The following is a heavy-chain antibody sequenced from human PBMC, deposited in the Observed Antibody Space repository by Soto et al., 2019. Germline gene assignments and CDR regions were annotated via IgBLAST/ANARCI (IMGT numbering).Heavy chain of an antibody. J-gene: IGHJ5*02. CDR1: GDSVSSNSAA. CDR3: ARERIGYCSGGSCYSTAPRDNWFDP. Sequence: LQTLSLTCAISGDSVSSNSAAWNWIRQSPSRGLEWLGRTYYRSKWYNDYAVSVKSRITINPDTSKNQFSLQLNSVTPEDTAVYYCARERIGYCSGGSCYSTAPRDNWFDPWGQGTLVTVSS. V-gene: IGHV6-1*01. CDR2: TYYRSKWYN. D-gene: IGHD2-15*01.